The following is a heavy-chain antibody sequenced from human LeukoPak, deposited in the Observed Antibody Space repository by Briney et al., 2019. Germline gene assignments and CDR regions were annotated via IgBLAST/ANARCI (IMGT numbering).Heavy chain of an antibody. V-gene: IGHV3-7*01. CDR2: IKQDGYEK. Sequence: GGSLRLSCAASGFTFSGYWMSWVRQTPEKGLEWVANIKQDGYEKYYVDPVKGRFTISRDNAKNSLYLQMNSPRADDTAIYYCARDKIVGPTTLDYWGQGTLVIVSS. CDR3: ARDKIVGPTTLDY. CDR1: GFTFSGYW. D-gene: IGHD1-26*01. J-gene: IGHJ4*02.